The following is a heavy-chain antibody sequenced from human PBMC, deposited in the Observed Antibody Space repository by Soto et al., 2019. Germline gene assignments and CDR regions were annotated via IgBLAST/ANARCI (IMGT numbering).Heavy chain of an antibody. V-gene: IGHV3-30*18. CDR3: AKDGGGGWLRLLYYFDY. D-gene: IGHD5-12*01. CDR2: ISYDGSNK. CDR1: GFTFSSYG. Sequence: QVQLVESGGGVVQPGRSLRLSCAASGFTFSSYGMHWVRQAPGKGLEWVAVISYDGSNKYYADSVKGRFTISRDNSKNTVYLQMNSLRAEDTAVYYCAKDGGGGWLRLLYYFDYWGQGTLVTVSS. J-gene: IGHJ4*02.